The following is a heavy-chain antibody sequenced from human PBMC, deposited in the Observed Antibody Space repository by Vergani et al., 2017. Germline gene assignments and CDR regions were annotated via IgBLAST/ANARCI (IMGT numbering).Heavy chain of an antibody. D-gene: IGHD3-22*01. Sequence: QVQLVQSGAEVKKPGASVKVSCKASGYTFTSYGISWVRQAPGQGLEWMGWISAYNGNTNYAQKLQGRVTMTTDTSTSTAYMERSSLRSEDTAVYYCARLEDGYYDSSGYPQVTKEYFDYWGQGTLVTVSS. CDR3: ARLEDGYYDSSGYPQVTKEYFDY. V-gene: IGHV1-18*01. CDR1: GYTFTSYG. J-gene: IGHJ4*02. CDR2: ISAYNGNT.